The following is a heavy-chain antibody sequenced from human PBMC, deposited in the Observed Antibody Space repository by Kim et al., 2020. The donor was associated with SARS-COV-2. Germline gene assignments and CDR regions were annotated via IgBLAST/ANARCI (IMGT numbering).Heavy chain of an antibody. Sequence: SETLSLTCSVSGYSISSGYYWGWIRQPPGKGLEWIGSFYHSGSTYYNPSLKSRVTISVDTSKNQFSLKLSSVTAADTAVYYCARDSYGSGRRFGYWGQGT. CDR1: GYSISSGYY. CDR3: ARDSYGSGRRFGY. CDR2: FYHSGST. V-gene: IGHV4-38-2*02. J-gene: IGHJ4*02. D-gene: IGHD3-10*01.